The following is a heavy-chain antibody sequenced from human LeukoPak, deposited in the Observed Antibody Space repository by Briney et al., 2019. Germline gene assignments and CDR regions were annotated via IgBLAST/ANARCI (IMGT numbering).Heavy chain of an antibody. V-gene: IGHV4-61*01. CDR3: TRGGSGWDLYFDL. CDR1: GGSVSSGTYY. J-gene: IGHJ2*01. CDR2: IYYSGSA. D-gene: IGHD6-19*01. Sequence: SETLSLTCIASGGSVSSGTYYWNWIRQSPGKGLEWIGYIYYSGSANYNPSLKSRVTISVDTSKTQFSLKLNSVTAADTAMYYCTRGGSGWDLYFDLWGRGTLVTVSS.